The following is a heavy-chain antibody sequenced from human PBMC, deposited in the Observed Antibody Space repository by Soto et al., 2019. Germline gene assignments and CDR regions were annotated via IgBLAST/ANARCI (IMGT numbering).Heavy chain of an antibody. CDR2: ISYDGSNK. D-gene: IGHD6-13*01. J-gene: IGHJ5*02. CDR3: ASTIAAAGHNWLDP. Sequence: GGSLRLSCAASGFTFSSYAMHWVRQAPGKGLEWVAVISYDGSNKYYADSVKGRFTISRDNSKNTLYLQMNSLRAEDTAVYYCASTIAAAGHNWLDPWGQRTLVTVSS. CDR1: GFTFSSYA. V-gene: IGHV3-30-3*01.